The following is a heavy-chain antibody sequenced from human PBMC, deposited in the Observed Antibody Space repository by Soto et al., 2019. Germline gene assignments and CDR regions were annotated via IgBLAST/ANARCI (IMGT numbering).Heavy chain of an antibody. CDR2: IIPIFGTA. CDR1: GGTFSSYA. Sequence: SVKVSFKASGGTFSSYAISWVRQAPGQVLDWMGGIIPIFGTANYAQKFQGRVTITADKSTSTAYMELSSLRSEDTAVYYCASWTPPYYYDSSGYVSYFDYWGQGTLVTVSS. D-gene: IGHD3-22*01. V-gene: IGHV1-69*06. CDR3: ASWTPPYYYDSSGYVSYFDY. J-gene: IGHJ4*02.